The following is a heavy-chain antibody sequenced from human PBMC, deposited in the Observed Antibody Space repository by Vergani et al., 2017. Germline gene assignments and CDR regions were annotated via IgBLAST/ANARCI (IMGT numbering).Heavy chain of an antibody. CDR1: GYTFTSYG. Sequence: QVQLVQSGAEVKKPGASVKVSCKVSGYTFTSYGFSWVRQAPGQGLEWMGWISTYNGNKNYAQKLQGRVTMTTDTSTSTAYMELRSLRSDDTAVYYCARGVWFGESFGAFDIWGQGTMVTVSS. D-gene: IGHD3-10*01. CDR3: ARGVWFGESFGAFDI. CDR2: ISTYNGNK. J-gene: IGHJ3*02. V-gene: IGHV1-18*01.